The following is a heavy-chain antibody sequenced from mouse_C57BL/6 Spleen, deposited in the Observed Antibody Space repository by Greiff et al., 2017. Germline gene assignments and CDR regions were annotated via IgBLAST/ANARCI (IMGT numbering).Heavy chain of an antibody. Sequence: EVKLVESGGGLVKPGGSLKLSCAASGFTFSSYAMSWVRQTPETRLEWVATISDGGSYTYYPDNVKGRFTISGDNAKNNLYLQMSHLKSEDTAMYYCARDRNYGSSYRYFDVWGTGTTVTVSS. CDR3: ARDRNYGSSYRYFDV. V-gene: IGHV5-4*01. J-gene: IGHJ1*03. CDR1: GFTFSSYA. D-gene: IGHD1-1*01. CDR2: ISDGGSYT.